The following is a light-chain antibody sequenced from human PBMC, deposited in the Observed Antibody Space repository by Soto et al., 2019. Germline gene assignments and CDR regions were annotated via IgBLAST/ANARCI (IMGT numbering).Light chain of an antibody. J-gene: IGKJ2*01. Sequence: DIQMTQSPSTLSASVGDRVTISCRASQNINNLLAWYQQKPGKVPKLLIYKASTLESGVPSRFSGSGSGTDFTLTISSLQPDDFATYYCKHYYTSPYTFGQGTKLEIK. V-gene: IGKV1-5*03. CDR1: QNINNL. CDR3: KHYYTSPYT. CDR2: KAS.